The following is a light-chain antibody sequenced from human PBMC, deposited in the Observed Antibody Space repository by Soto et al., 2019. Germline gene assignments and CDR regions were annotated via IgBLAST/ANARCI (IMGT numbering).Light chain of an antibody. CDR3: QQANSFPFT. V-gene: IGKV1-12*02. CDR1: QGISSG. J-gene: IGKJ3*01. CDR2: AAS. Sequence: DIQMTQSPSSVSASVGDRVTITCRASQGISSGLAWYQQKPGKAPNLLIYAASSLQSGVPSRFSGSGSGTEFTLTITSLQPEDCATYYCQQANSFPFTFGPGTKVDIK.